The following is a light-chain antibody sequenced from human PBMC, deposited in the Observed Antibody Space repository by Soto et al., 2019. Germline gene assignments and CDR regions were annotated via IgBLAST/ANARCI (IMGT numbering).Light chain of an antibody. CDR3: MQVTQFPLT. V-gene: IGKV2-24*01. CDR2: KFS. Sequence: DIVMTQTPLSSPVTLGPPASISCRSSQSLVHSIGNTYLSWLQQRPGQHPRLLIYKFSNRLSGVPERFSGRGAGTDFTLKSSRVEAEDVVVYYCMQVTQFPLTFGGGTRVEIK. CDR1: QSLVHSIGNTY. J-gene: IGKJ4*01.